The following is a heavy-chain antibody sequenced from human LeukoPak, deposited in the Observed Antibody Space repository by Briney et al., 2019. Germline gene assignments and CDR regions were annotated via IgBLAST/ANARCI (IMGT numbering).Heavy chain of an antibody. CDR2: INSDGSST. Sequence: GGSLRLSCAASGFTFSSYWMHWVRQAPGKGLVWVSRINSDGSSTSYADSVKGRFTISRDNAKNTLYLQMNSLRAEDTAVYYCAGAPDGAASNWFDPWGQGTLVTVSS. CDR1: GFTFSSYW. CDR3: AGAPDGAASNWFDP. J-gene: IGHJ5*02. D-gene: IGHD4-17*01. V-gene: IGHV3-74*01.